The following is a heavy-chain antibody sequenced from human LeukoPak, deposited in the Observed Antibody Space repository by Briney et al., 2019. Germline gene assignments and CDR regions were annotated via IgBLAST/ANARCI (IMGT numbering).Heavy chain of an antibody. D-gene: IGHD5-12*01. V-gene: IGHV3-66*01. CDR3: ARALYSGHADLFDS. CDR2: IYSGGNT. CDR1: GFTVSGTY. Sequence: GGSLRLSCAVSGFTVSGTYMSWVRQAPGKGLEWVSVIYSGGNTYYSDSVKGRFAISRDTSKNTLYLQMNSLRAEDTAVYYCARALYSGHADLFDSWGQETLVTVSS. J-gene: IGHJ4*02.